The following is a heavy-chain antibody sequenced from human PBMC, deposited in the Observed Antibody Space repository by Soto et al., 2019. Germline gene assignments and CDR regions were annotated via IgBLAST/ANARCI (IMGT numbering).Heavy chain of an antibody. Sequence: GGSLRLSCAASGFTFSGSAMHWVRQASGKGLEWVGRIRSKANSYATAYAASVKGRFTIPSDDSKNTAYLQMNSLITEDTAVYYCTRLEDIVVPSGYYYYYMDVWGKGTTVTVSS. CDR2: IRSKANSYAT. V-gene: IGHV3-73*01. J-gene: IGHJ6*03. CDR1: GFTFSGSA. D-gene: IGHD2-2*01. CDR3: TRLEDIVVPSGYYYYYMDV.